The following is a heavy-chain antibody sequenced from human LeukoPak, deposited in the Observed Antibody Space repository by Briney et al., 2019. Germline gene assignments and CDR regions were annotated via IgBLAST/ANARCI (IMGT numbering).Heavy chain of an antibody. V-gene: IGHV3-11*04. CDR2: ISNSGSI. CDR1: GFTFSGYS. J-gene: IGHJ3*02. Sequence: GGSLRLSCAASGFTFSGYSMTWILQAPGQGLEWVSHISNSGSIYADSVKGRFTISRDNAKNSLYLQMNSLRAEDTAVYYCARDGNFDIWGQGTMVTVSS. CDR3: ARDGNFDI.